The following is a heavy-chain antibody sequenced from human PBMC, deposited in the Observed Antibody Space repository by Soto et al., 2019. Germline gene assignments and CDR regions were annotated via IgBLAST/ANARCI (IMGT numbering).Heavy chain of an antibody. D-gene: IGHD6-19*01. CDR2: INHSGST. V-gene: IGHV4-34*01. CDR1: GGSFSGYY. J-gene: IGHJ4*02. CDR3: ARGMSVPGHYFDS. Sequence: QVQLQQWGAGLLKPSETLSLTCAVYGGSFSGYYWTWIRQPPGKGLEWIGEINHSGSTNYNPSLKSRATSSVDTSKNQFSLKLRSVTAADTATVYYCARGMSVPGHYFDSWGQGTLVTVSS.